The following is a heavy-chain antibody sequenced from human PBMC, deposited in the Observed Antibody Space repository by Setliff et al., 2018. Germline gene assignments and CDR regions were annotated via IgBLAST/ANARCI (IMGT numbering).Heavy chain of an antibody. CDR2: IDPSGNT. CDR3: ARSLGSGSYYNSRPFYSDY. D-gene: IGHD3-10*01. V-gene: IGHV4-61*09. J-gene: IGHJ4*02. CDR1: GGSISSGSNY. Sequence: SETLSLTCTVSGGSISSGSNYWSWIRQPAGRGLEWIGHIDPSGNTNYHPSLKSRVTISGDTSKNQFSLKSTSVTAADTAVYFCARSLGSGSYYNSRPFYSDYWGQGTLVTVSS.